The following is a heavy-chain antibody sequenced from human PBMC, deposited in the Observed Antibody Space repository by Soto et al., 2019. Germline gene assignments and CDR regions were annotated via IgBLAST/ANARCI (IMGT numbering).Heavy chain of an antibody. CDR1: GYTFTSYA. V-gene: IGHV1-3*05. J-gene: IGHJ4*02. CDR3: ERGITLPTPLDY. D-gene: IGHD1-20*01. Sequence: QVQLVQSGAEEKKPGASVKVSCKACGYTFTSYAMHWVRQAPGQRLEWMGWINAGNGNTKYSQKFQGRVTITRDTSVSTAYMELSSLRSEDTAVYYCERGITLPTPLDYWGQGTLVTVSS. CDR2: INAGNGNT.